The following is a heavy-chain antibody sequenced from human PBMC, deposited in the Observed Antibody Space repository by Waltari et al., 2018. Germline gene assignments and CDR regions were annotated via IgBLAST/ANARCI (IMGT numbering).Heavy chain of an antibody. Sequence: QVQLVQSGAEVKKPGASVKVSCKASGYTFTSYYMHWVRQAPGQGLEWMGIITPSGGSTSYAQKFQGRGTMTRDTSTSTVYMELSSLRSEDTAVYYCARYSSGWNYYYYGMDVWGQGTTVTVSS. J-gene: IGHJ6*02. D-gene: IGHD6-19*01. CDR1: GYTFTSYY. CDR3: ARYSSGWNYYYYGMDV. CDR2: ITPSGGST. V-gene: IGHV1-46*01.